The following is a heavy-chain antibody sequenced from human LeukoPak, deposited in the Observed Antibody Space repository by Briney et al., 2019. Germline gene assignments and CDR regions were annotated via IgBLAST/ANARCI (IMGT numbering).Heavy chain of an antibody. J-gene: IGHJ6*02. CDR1: GFTFDRHT. CDR3: TKDMEWGMDV. CDR2: IGWDGTNI. Sequence: GGSLRLSCAASGFTFDRHTMHWVRQPPGKGPEWVSLIGWDGTNIDYADSVKGRFTISRDNSKNFVYLQMHSLRTEDTALYYYTKDMEWGMDVWGQGTTVIVSS. D-gene: IGHD3-3*01. V-gene: IGHV3-43*01.